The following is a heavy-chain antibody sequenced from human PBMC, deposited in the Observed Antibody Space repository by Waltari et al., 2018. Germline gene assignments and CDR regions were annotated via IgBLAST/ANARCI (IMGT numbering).Heavy chain of an antibody. CDR1: GFTFDDFA. J-gene: IGHJ6*02. CDR3: AKDSRYYYYGMDV. Sequence: EVQLVEFGGGLVRPGRPLRLSCPAPGFTFDDFAIHWVRQAPGKGLEWVSGISWNSGSIGYADSVKGRFTISRDNAKNSLYLQMNSLRAEDTALYYCAKDSRYYYYGMDVWGQGTTVTVSS. CDR2: ISWNSGSI. V-gene: IGHV3-9*01.